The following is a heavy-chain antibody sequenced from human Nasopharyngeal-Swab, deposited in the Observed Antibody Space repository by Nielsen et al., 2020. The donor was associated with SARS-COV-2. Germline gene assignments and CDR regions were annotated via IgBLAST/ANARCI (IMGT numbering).Heavy chain of an antibody. Sequence: SVKVSCKTSGGTFSSYGISWFRQAPGQGLEWMGGIIPILPITNYAQKFQGRVTMTEDTSTDTAYMELSSLRSEDTAVYYCATDRVRFLDFGYYYYGMDVWGQGTTVTVSS. CDR3: ATDRVRFLDFGYYYYGMDV. CDR1: GGTFSSYG. CDR2: IIPILPIT. V-gene: IGHV1-69*10. D-gene: IGHD3-3*01. J-gene: IGHJ6*02.